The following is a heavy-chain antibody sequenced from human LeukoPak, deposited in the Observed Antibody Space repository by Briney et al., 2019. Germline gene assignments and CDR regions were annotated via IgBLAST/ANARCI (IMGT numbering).Heavy chain of an antibody. CDR2: INPNSCGT. V-gene: IGHV1-2*02. CDR1: GYTFTGHY. J-gene: IGHJ5*02. CDR3: ARPGSIAAAWGFDP. Sequence: ASVKVSCKASGYTFTGHYMHWVRQAPGQGLEWMGWINPNSCGTNYAQKFQGRVTMTRDTSISTAYMELSRLRSDDTAVYYCARPGSIAAAWGFDPWGQGTLVTVSS. D-gene: IGHD6-13*01.